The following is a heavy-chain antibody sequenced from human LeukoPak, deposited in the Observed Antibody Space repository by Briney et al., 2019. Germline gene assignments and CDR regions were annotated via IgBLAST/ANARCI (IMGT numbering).Heavy chain of an antibody. V-gene: IGHV3-33*06. CDR1: GFTFSSYG. Sequence: AGRSLRLSCAASGFTFSSYGMHWVRQAPGKGLEWVAVIWYDGSNKYYADSVKGRFTISRDNSKNTLYLQMNSLRAEDTATYYCANVPGGAALGVAVDYWGQGTLVTVSS. D-gene: IGHD3-16*01. J-gene: IGHJ4*02. CDR2: IWYDGSNK. CDR3: ANVPGGAALGVAVDY.